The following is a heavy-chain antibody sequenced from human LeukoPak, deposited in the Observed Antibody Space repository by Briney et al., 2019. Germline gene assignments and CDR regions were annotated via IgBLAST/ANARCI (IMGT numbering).Heavy chain of an antibody. D-gene: IGHD3-10*01. J-gene: IGHJ4*02. CDR2: INHSGST. CDR1: GGSFSGYY. Sequence: PSETLSLTCAVYGGSFSGYYWSWIRQPPGKGLEWIGEINHSGSTNYNPSLKSRVTISVDTSKNQFSLKLSSVTAADTAVYYCARVGSGSYGTFDYWGQGTLVTVSS. V-gene: IGHV4-34*01. CDR3: ARVGSGSYGTFDY.